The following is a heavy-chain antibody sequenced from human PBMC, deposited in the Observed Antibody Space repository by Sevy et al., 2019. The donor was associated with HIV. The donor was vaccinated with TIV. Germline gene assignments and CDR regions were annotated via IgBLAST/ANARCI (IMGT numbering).Heavy chain of an antibody. CDR1: GFTFREYS. CDR3: ARGYYGSGSYYNGMDYYGMDV. J-gene: IGHJ6*02. CDR2: ISGSSTTI. Sequence: GGSLRLSCVGSGFTFREYSMNWVRQAPGKGLEWVSYISGSSTTIEHADSVKGRFTISRDNSKNTLYLQMNSLRAEDTAVYYCARGYYGSGSYYNGMDYYGMDVWGQGTTVTVSS. D-gene: IGHD3-10*01. V-gene: IGHV3-48*01.